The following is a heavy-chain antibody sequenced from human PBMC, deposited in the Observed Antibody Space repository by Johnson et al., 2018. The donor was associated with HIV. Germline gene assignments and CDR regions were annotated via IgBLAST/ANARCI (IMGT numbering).Heavy chain of an antibody. D-gene: IGHD2-8*01. CDR1: GFTFSGSA. CDR3: ARRTLGGYCPNGICPINAFDV. J-gene: IGHJ3*01. Sequence: VLLVESGGDLVQPGGSLKLSCAASGFTFSGSAIHWVRQTPGKGLEWVGHIGTKTANYATAYVESVKGRFSVPRDDSKNTAYREMNSLKIEATAVYYCARRTLGGYCPNGICPINAFDVWGQGTMVTVAS. CDR2: IGTKTANYAT. V-gene: IGHV3-73*01.